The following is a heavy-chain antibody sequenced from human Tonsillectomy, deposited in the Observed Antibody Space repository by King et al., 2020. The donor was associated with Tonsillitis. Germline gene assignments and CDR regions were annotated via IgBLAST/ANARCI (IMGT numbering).Heavy chain of an antibody. CDR3: ATRLACPTYSSSWFFDF. CDR2: ISYSGST. CDR1: GASINSLNYY. Sequence: QLQESGPGLVKPSETLSLTCTVSGASINSLNYYWGWIRQPPGKGLEWIGRISYSGSTFYNPSLNSRVTISRDTSKNQFSLQLTSVTAADTAVYYCATRLACPTYSSSWFFDFWGQGTLVTISS. D-gene: IGHD6-13*01. V-gene: IGHV4-39*01. J-gene: IGHJ4*02.